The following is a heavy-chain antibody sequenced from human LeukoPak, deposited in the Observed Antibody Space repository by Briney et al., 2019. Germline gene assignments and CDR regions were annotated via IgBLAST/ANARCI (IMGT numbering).Heavy chain of an antibody. CDR1: SVSTYN. Sequence: GTSLRLSCEGFSVSTYNINVVRQAPGRGLEWVAVISYDGNSKFYADSVKGRLIVSRDTSKNTVSLQMNSLRGEDTGVYYCARENFPYGKAAFDVWGQGTLVIVSS. CDR2: ISYDGNSK. J-gene: IGHJ4*02. CDR3: ARENFPYGKAAFDV. D-gene: IGHD3-10*01. V-gene: IGHV3-30-3*01.